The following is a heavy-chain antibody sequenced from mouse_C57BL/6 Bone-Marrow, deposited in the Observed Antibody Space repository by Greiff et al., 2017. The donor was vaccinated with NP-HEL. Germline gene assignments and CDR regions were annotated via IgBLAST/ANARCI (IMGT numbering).Heavy chain of an antibody. CDR2: IYPRSGNT. V-gene: IGHV1-81*01. CDR1: GYTFTSYG. D-gene: IGHD1-1*01. CDR3: ARGVYYGSSY. J-gene: IGHJ3*01. Sequence: QVQLQQSGAELARPGASVKLSCKASGYTFTSYGISWVKQRTGQGLEWIGEIYPRSGNTYYNEKFKGKATLTADKSSSTAYMELRSLTSEDSAVYFCARGVYYGSSYWGQGTLVTVSA.